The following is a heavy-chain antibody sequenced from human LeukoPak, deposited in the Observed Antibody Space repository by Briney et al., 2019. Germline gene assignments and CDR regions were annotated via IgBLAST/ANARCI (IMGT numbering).Heavy chain of an antibody. D-gene: IGHD2-2*01. J-gene: IGHJ4*02. CDR1: GFTFDDYA. CDR2: ISWNRGSI. Sequence: PGGSLRLSCAASGFTFDDYAMHWVRQAPGKGLEWVSGISWNRGSIGYADSVNGRFTISRDNAKNSLYLQMNSLRAEDMALYYCAKSLSRYCSSTSCFGGFDYWGQGTLVTVSS. CDR3: AKSLSRYCSSTSCFGGFDY. V-gene: IGHV3-9*03.